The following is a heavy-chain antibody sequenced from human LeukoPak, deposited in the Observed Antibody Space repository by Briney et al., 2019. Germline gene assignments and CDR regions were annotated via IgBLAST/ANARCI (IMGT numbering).Heavy chain of an antibody. J-gene: IGHJ4*02. CDR3: ARYCSGGSCYPY. CDR1: GFTFSTYA. V-gene: IGHV3-30*03. D-gene: IGHD2-15*01. Sequence: GTSLRLSCAASGFTFSTYAMHWVRQSPGKGLEWVAVISYDGRDKHHADSVKGRFTISRDNSKETLYLQMTSLRAEDTAVYYCARYCSGGSCYPYWGQGTLVTVSS. CDR2: ISYDGRDK.